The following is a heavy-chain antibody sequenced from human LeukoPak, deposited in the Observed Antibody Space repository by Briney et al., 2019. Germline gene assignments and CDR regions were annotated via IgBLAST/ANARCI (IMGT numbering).Heavy chain of an antibody. D-gene: IGHD2-15*01. CDR3: ARGYSHAFDI. CDR2: IYTSDNT. CDR1: GGSISSYY. Sequence: SETLSLTCTVSGGSISSYYWSWIRQPAGKGLEWIGRIYTSDNTNYNPSLKSRVTMSVDTSKNQFSLKLSSVAAADTAVYYCARGYSHAFDIWGQGTMVTVSS. J-gene: IGHJ3*02. V-gene: IGHV4-4*07.